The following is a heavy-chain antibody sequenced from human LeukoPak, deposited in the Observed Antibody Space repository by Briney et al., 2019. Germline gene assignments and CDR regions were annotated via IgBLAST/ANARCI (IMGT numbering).Heavy chain of an antibody. D-gene: IGHD1-26*01. J-gene: IGHJ4*02. CDR1: GFTFSNYA. Sequence: GGSLRLSCAVSGFTFSNYAMSWVRQAPGKGLEWVSAIDGSSSYTFYTDSVKGRFTISRDNSKNTLYLQTNSLRAEDTAVYYCAKGSAKWELYDYWGQGTLVTVSS. V-gene: IGHV3-23*05. CDR3: AKGSAKWELYDY. CDR2: IDGSSSYT.